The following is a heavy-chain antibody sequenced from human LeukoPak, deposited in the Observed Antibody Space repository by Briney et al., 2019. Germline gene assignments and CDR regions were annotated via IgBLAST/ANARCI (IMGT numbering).Heavy chain of an antibody. CDR3: ARGLTGYYNNWFDL. CDR1: GNTFTSHY. V-gene: IGHV1-46*01. Sequence: ASVKVSCKASGNTFTSHYIHWVRQAPGQGLEWMGIINPSGTSTSYAQKFQGRVTMTRDTSTGTVYMELSSLTPEDTAAYYCARGLTGYYNNWFDLWGQGTLVTVSS. J-gene: IGHJ5*02. CDR2: INPSGTST. D-gene: IGHD3-9*01.